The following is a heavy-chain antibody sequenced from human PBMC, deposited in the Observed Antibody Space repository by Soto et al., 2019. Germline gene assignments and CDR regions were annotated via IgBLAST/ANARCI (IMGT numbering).Heavy chain of an antibody. J-gene: IGHJ4*02. V-gene: IGHV4-61*01. D-gene: IGHD1-26*01. CDR2: IYYSGST. CDR3: ARFLGGSYRPPRHFDY. Sequence: SETLSLTCTVSGGSVSSGSYYWSWIRQPPGKGLEWIGYIYYSGSTNYNPSLKSRVTISVDTSKNQFSLKLSSVTAADTAVYYCARFLGGSYRPPRHFDYWGQGTLVTVSS. CDR1: GGSVSSGSYY.